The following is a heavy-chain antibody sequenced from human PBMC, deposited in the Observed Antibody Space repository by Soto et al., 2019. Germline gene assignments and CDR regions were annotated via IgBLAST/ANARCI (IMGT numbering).Heavy chain of an antibody. J-gene: IGHJ3*02. CDR2: IIPILGIA. Sequence: QVQLVQSGAEVKKPGSSVKVSCKASGGTFSSYTISWVRQAPGQGLEWMGRIIPILGIANYAQKFQGRVTITADKSTSTAYMELSSLTSEDTAVYYCARGTRYSRGCLDIWGQGTMVTVSS. V-gene: IGHV1-69*02. CDR1: GGTFSSYT. CDR3: ARGTRYSRGCLDI. D-gene: IGHD3-22*01.